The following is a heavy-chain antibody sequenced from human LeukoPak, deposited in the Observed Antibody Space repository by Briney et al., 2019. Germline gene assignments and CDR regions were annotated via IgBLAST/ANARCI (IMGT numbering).Heavy chain of an antibody. Sequence: SETLSLTCAVYGGSFSGYYWSWIRQPPGKGLEWIGEINHSGSTNYNPSLKSRVTISVDTSKNQFSLKLSSVTAADTAVYYCARGVGATGYNWFDPWGQGTLVTVSS. D-gene: IGHD1-26*01. CDR1: GGSFSGYY. CDR2: INHSGST. V-gene: IGHV4-34*01. J-gene: IGHJ5*02. CDR3: ARGVGATGYNWFDP.